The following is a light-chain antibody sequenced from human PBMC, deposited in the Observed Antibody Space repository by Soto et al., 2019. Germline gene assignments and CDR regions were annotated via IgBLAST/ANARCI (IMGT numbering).Light chain of an antibody. J-gene: IGKJ1*01. CDR3: QQXNTYST. CDR1: QSISSW. Sequence: DIQMTQSPSTLSAFVGDRVTITCRASQSISSWLAWYQQKPGEAPKLLINKASTLESGVPSRFSGSGSGTEFTLTISSLQPDDFATYYCQQXNTYSTFGQGTKVDXK. CDR2: KAS. V-gene: IGKV1-5*03.